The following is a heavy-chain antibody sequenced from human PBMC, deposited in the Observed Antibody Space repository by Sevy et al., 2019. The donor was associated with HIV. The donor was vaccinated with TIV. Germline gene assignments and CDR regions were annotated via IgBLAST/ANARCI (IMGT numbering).Heavy chain of an antibody. J-gene: IGHJ4*02. CDR3: AHSHDFWSGLGRYYFDY. CDR1: GFSLSTSGVG. D-gene: IGHD3-3*01. V-gene: IGHV2-5*01. CDR2: IYWNDDK. Sequence: SGPTLVKPTQTLTLTCTFSGFSLSTSGVGVGWIRQPPGKALEWLALIYWNDDKRYSPSLKSRLTITKDTSKNQEVLTMTNMDPVDTATYYCAHSHDFWSGLGRYYFDYWGQGTLVTVSS.